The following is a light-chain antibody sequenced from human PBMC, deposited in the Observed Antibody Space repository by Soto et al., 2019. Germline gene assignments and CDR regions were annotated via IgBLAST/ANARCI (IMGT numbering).Light chain of an antibody. Sequence: EIVLTQSPATLSLSPGERATLSCRASQSVSSYLAWYQQKPGQTPRLLIYDASNRATDIPARFSGSGSGTDFTLTISSLEPEDFAVYYCQHRSNWHVTFGQGTRVEIK. V-gene: IGKV3-11*01. J-gene: IGKJ1*01. CDR3: QHRSNWHVT. CDR1: QSVSSY. CDR2: DAS.